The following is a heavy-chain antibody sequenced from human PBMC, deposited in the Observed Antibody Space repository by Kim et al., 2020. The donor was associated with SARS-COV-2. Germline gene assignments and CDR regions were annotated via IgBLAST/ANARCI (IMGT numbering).Heavy chain of an antibody. D-gene: IGHD3-10*01. CDR3: ARDGGSGSYTAHF. CDR1: GYTFTSYA. CDR2: INTNTGSP. V-gene: IGHV7-4-1*02. Sequence: ASVKVSCKASGYTFTSYALNWVRRAPGQGLEWMGWINTNTGSPTYAQGFTGRFVFSLDTSVSTAYLQISSLKAEDTAVYYCARDGGSGSYTAHFWGQGTQVTVSS. J-gene: IGHJ4*02.